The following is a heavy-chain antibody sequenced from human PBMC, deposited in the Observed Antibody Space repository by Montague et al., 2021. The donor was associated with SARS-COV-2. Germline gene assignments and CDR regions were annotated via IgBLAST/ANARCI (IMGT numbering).Heavy chain of an antibody. Sequence: SKTLSLTCDVYGGSFSRYFWSWIHQPPGRGPELIGHISPTGSTRYNPSLDSRVTISLDTSKSRLSLELTSVTVADTSIYFCVGAPNEYYFDYWGQGTPVSVSS. V-gene: IGHV4-34*01. CDR1: GGSFSRYF. J-gene: IGHJ4*02. CDR2: ISPTGST. CDR3: VGAPNEYYFDY. D-gene: IGHD3-16*01.